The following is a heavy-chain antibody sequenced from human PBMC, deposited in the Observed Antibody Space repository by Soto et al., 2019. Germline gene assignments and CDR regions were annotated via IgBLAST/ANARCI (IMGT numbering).Heavy chain of an antibody. CDR2: ICWNSGSI. V-gene: IGHV3-9*01. CDR1: GITFDDYA. CDR3: AKVEEPLRGALDY. Sequence: EVQLVESGGGLVQPGRSLRLSCAASGITFDDYAMHWVRQAPGKGLEWVSGICWNSGSIGYAESVKGRFTISRDNAKNSLYLQMNSLRAEDTALYYCAKVEEPLRGALDYWGQGTLVTVSS. D-gene: IGHD1-26*01. J-gene: IGHJ4*02.